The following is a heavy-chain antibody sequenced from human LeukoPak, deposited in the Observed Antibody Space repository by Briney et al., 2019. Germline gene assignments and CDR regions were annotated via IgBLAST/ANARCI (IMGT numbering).Heavy chain of an antibody. Sequence: SETLSLTCTVSGGSISSGGYYWSWIRQPPGKGLEWIGYIYHSGSTYYNPSLKSRVTISVDRSKNQFSLKLSSVTAADTAVHYCARDYLTEARQGDYFDYWGQGTLVTVSS. CDR1: GGSISSGGYY. CDR3: ARDYLTEARQGDYFDY. V-gene: IGHV4-30-2*01. D-gene: IGHD6-6*01. CDR2: IYHSGST. J-gene: IGHJ4*02.